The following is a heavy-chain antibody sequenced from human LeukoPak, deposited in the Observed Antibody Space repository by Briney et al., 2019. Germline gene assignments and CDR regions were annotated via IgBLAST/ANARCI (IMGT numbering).Heavy chain of an antibody. J-gene: IGHJ6*03. CDR3: SRGSSTSITYYMDV. CDR2: INPNSGGT. CDR1: GYTVTPYY. V-gene: IGHV1-2*02. Sequence: ASVKVSCKPAGYTVTPYYIHWVRQAPGQRLEWMGGINPNSGGTNYAQKFQGRVTMTRDTSISTAYMELSRLRSDDTAVYYCSRGSSTSITYYMDVWGTGTTVTVSS. D-gene: IGHD2-2*01.